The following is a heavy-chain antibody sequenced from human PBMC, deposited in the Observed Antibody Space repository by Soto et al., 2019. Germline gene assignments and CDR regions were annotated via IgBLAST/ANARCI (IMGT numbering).Heavy chain of an antibody. CDR2: ISAYNGKT. Sequence: QVQLVQPGGEVKEPGASVKISCKASGYIFSNYGISWVRQAPGQGLEWMAWISAYNGKTYYAQKVQDRVTVTTDTSTRTGYMEVRSLRADDTAVYYCATNTSVPAAYWLPNWFDFWGQGTVVTVSS. CDR3: ATNTSVPAAYWLPNWFDF. J-gene: IGHJ5*01. D-gene: IGHD2-2*01. CDR1: GYIFSNYG. V-gene: IGHV1-18*01.